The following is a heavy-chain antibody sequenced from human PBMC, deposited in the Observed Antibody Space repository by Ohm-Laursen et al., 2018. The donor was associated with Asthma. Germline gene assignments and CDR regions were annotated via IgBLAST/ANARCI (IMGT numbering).Heavy chain of an antibody. J-gene: IGHJ6*02. V-gene: IGHV3-53*01. Sequence: SLRLSCAASGFTVGSDYMTWVRQAPGKGLEWVSAIYSGGTTYYADSVRGRFTISRDNSKNTLYLQMNSLRAEDTAVYYCARDRPTGPYGMDVWGQGTTVTVSS. CDR2: IYSGGTT. CDR3: ARDRPTGPYGMDV. CDR1: GFTVGSDY. D-gene: IGHD1-1*01.